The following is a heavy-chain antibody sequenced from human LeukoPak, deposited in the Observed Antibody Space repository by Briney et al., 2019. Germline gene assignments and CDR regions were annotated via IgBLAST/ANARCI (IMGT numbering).Heavy chain of an antibody. CDR2: ITYSGSI. CDR3: ARDLMT. Sequence: PSETLSLTCAVSGGSFSGKYWTWIRQPPGKGLEWIGEITYSGSIYYNPSLKSRVTISVDTSKNQSSLKLNSVTAADTAVYYCARDLMTWSQGTLVTVSS. J-gene: IGHJ4*02. V-gene: IGHV4-34*01. CDR1: GGSFSGKY.